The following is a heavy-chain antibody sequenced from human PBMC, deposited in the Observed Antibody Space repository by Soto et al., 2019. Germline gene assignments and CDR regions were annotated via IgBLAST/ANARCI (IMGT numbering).Heavy chain of an antibody. CDR1: GFTFSSYW. CDR3: ARAPTSISGYDPRPIDY. CDR2: INNDGSST. Sequence: GSLRLSCAASGFTFSSYWMHWVRQAPGKGLVWVSRINNDGSSTNYADSVKGRFTTSRDNAKNTLYLQMNSLRAEDTAVYYCARAPTSISGYDPRPIDYWGQGTLVTVSS. J-gene: IGHJ4*02. V-gene: IGHV3-74*01. D-gene: IGHD5-12*01.